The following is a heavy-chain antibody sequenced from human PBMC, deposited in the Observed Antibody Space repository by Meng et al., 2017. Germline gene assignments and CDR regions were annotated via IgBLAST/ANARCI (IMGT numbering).Heavy chain of an antibody. CDR2: IYSGGST. D-gene: IGHD3-10*01. CDR3: ARGTLWFGESIPFQQ. J-gene: IGHJ1*01. Sequence: GGSLRLSCAASGFTVSSNYMSWVRQAPGKGLEWVSVIYSGGSTYYADSVKGRFTISRDNSKNTLYLQMNSLRAEDTAVYYCARGTLWFGESIPFQQWGQGTRVTVSS. V-gene: IGHV3-66*02. CDR1: GFTVSSNY.